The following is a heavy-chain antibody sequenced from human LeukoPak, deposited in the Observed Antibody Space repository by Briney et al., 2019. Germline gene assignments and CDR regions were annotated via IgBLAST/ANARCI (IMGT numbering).Heavy chain of an antibody. D-gene: IGHD6-13*01. V-gene: IGHV1-18*04. J-gene: IGHJ6*04. CDR2: ISPYNGNT. Sequence: ASGEVSCKVSGYTFTSYGISCVRQAPGHRLEGMGWISPYNGNTNHAQRLEGRVTMNTDTSTNTAYMELRSLRSDDTAVYYCARDGHSSSWYSEYYYYYGMDVWGKGTTVTVSS. CDR3: ARDGHSSSWYSEYYYYYGMDV. CDR1: GYTFTSYG.